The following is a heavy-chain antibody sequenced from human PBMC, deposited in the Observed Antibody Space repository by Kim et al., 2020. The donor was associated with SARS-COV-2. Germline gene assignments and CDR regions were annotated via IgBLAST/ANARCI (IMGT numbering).Heavy chain of an antibody. D-gene: IGHD3-10*01. J-gene: IGHJ4*02. Sequence: GGSLRLSCAASGFTFSSYGMHWVRQAPGKGLEWVAVIWYDGSNKYYADSVKGRFTISRDNSKNTLYLQMNSLRAEDTAVYYCAKDHVTYYYGSGSLGYWGQGTLVTVSS. CDR2: IWYDGSNK. V-gene: IGHV3-33*06. CDR3: AKDHVTYYYGSGSLGY. CDR1: GFTFSSYG.